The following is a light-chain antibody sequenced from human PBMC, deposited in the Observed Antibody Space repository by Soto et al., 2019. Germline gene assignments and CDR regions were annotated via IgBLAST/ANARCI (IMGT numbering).Light chain of an antibody. J-gene: IGKJ3*01. CDR2: DAS. CDR3: QHLSDWPLT. CDR1: RSFRSY. V-gene: IGKV3-11*01. Sequence: TLCCIASRSFRSYLAWYRQKPGQAPRLLIWDASNRATGIPARFRGSGSATDFTLTISSLEPEDFPVYYFQHLSDWPLTFGTVTNLEIK.